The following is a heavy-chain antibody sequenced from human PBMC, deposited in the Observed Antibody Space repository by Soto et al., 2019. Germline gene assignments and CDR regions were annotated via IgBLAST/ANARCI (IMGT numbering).Heavy chain of an antibody. CDR3: ARVERGTATTVVDAFDI. CDR2: MSHSGGT. V-gene: IGHV4-34*01. Sequence: QVQLQQWGAGLLKPSETLSLTCAVYGGSVSSGSYYWSWIRQPPGKGLEWIGEMSHSGGTHFNPSLKSRVTISVDTSKNQVSLKMSFVTAADTSLYYCARVERGTATTVVDAFDIWGPGTMVTFSS. J-gene: IGHJ3*02. D-gene: IGHD1-1*01. CDR1: GGSVSSGSYY.